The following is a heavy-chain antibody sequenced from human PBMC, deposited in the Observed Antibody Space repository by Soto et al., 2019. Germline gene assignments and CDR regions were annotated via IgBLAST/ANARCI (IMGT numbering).Heavy chain of an antibody. CDR3: ARVDADYVWGSYRPPAGAFDI. V-gene: IGHV4-59*01. D-gene: IGHD3-16*02. J-gene: IGHJ3*02. CDR1: GGSISSYY. Sequence: QVQLQESGPGLVKPSETLSLTCTVSGGSISSYYWSWIRQPPGKGLEWIGYIYYSGSTNYNPSLTSRVTISVDTSKNQFSLKLSSVTAADTAVYYCARVDADYVWGSYRPPAGAFDIWGQGTMVTVSS. CDR2: IYYSGST.